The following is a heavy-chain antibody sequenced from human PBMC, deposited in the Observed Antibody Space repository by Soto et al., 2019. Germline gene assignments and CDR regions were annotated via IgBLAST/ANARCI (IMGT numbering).Heavy chain of an antibody. V-gene: IGHV1-18*01. CDR1: GYNFTSYG. CDR2: ISAYNGNT. CDR3: AIEGGYCDYPYSFDY. J-gene: IGHJ4*02. Sequence: ASGKVSCKESGYNFTSYGISWVRQAPGQGLEWMAWISAYNGNTNYAQKLQGRVTMTTDTSTSTAYMELRSLRSDDTAVYYCAIEGGYCDYPYSFDYWGQGTLVTVCS. D-gene: IGHD4-17*01.